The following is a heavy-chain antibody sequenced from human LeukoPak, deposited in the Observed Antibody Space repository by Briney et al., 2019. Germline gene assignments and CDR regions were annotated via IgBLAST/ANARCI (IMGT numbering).Heavy chain of an antibody. D-gene: IGHD2-2*02. Sequence: TSETLSLTCTVSGYSISSGYYWGWIRQPPGKGLEWIGSIYHSGSTYYNPSLKSRVTISVDTSKNQFSLKLSSVTAADTAVYYCARDGQVVPAAIGPTFWFDPWGQGTLVTVSS. CDR1: GYSISSGYY. CDR2: IYHSGST. J-gene: IGHJ5*02. CDR3: ARDGQVVPAAIGPTFWFDP. V-gene: IGHV4-38-2*02.